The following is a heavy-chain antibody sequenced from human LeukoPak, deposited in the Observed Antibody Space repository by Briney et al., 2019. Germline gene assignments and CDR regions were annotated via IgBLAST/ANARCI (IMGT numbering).Heavy chain of an antibody. Sequence: PSETLSLTCTVSDSSTSGYYWSWIRQPAGKGLEWIGRIYPSGSTNYNPSLQSRVTMSIGTSRNQFSLKLSSVSAADTAVYYCARREQLWLRRYFDYWGQGTLVTVSS. CDR2: IYPSGST. V-gene: IGHV4-4*07. CDR1: DSSTSGYY. CDR3: ARREQLWLRRYFDY. J-gene: IGHJ4*02. D-gene: IGHD5-18*01.